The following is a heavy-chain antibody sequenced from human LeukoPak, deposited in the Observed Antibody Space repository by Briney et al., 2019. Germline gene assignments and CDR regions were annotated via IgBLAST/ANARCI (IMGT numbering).Heavy chain of an antibody. CDR1: GFTFSSYW. D-gene: IGHD2-15*01. J-gene: IGHJ4*02. CDR3: ARASSPID. CDR2: IKGDGIAT. V-gene: IGHV3-74*01. Sequence: TGGSLRLSCAASGFTFSSYWMHWVRQAPGKGLVWVSRIKGDGIATNYADSVKGRFTISRDNAKNTLYLQMNSLRAEDTAVYYCARASSPIDWGQGTLVTVSS.